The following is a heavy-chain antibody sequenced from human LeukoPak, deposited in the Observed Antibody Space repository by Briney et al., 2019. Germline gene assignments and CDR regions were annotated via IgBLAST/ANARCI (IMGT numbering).Heavy chain of an antibody. CDR3: ARPSSGHYKVFDY. J-gene: IGHJ4*02. D-gene: IGHD3-22*01. CDR1: GYSISSGYY. Sequence: SSETLSLTCAVSGYSISSGYYWGWIRQPPGKGLEWIGSIYYSGTTYYNPSLKSRVTMSVDTSKNQFSLKLSSVTAADTAIYYCARPSSGHYKVFDYWGQGTLVTVSS. V-gene: IGHV4-38-2*01. CDR2: IYYSGTT.